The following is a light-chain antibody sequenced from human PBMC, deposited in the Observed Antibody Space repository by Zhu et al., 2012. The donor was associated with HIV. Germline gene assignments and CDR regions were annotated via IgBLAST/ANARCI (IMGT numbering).Light chain of an antibody. V-gene: IGKV1-9*01. CDR2: GAS. J-gene: IGKJ4*01. CDR1: QGISNH. CDR3: QHLTLYPT. Sequence: DIQLTQSPSFLSASVGDRVTITCRASQGISNHLAWYHQKPGKAPKLLIYGASVLQSGVPSRFSGSGSGTEFTLTISSLQPEDFATYFCQHLTLYPTFGGGSKGWRSN.